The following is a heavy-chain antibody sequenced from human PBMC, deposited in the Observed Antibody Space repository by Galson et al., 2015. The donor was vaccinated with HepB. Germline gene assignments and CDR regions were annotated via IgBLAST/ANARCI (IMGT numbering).Heavy chain of an antibody. CDR2: IRSKANSYAT. Sequence: SLRLSCAASGFTFSGSAMNWVRQASGKGLEWVGRIRSKANSYATAYAASVKGRFTISRDDSKNTAYLQMNSLKTEDTAVYYCTRRGIAVADPFDYWGQGTLVTVSS. J-gene: IGHJ4*02. CDR3: TRRGIAVADPFDY. CDR1: GFTFSGSA. D-gene: IGHD6-19*01. V-gene: IGHV3-73*01.